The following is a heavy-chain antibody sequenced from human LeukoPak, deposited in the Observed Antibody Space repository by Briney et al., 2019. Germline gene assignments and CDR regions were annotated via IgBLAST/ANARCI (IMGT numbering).Heavy chain of an antibody. CDR3: ARRSSSWYFDY. D-gene: IGHD6-13*01. J-gene: IGHJ4*02. Sequence: SETLSLTCTVSGGSISSTTYYWAWTRQPPGKGLEWIGSIYKAGNTNYSPSLRSRVFISVDTSNNQFSLSLSSVTAADTAVYYCARRSSSWYFDYWGQGTLVTVSS. V-gene: IGHV4-39*01. CDR1: GGSISSTTYY. CDR2: IYKAGNT.